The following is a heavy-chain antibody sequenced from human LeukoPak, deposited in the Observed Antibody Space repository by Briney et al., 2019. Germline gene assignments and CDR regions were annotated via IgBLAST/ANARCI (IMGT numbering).Heavy chain of an antibody. J-gene: IGHJ5*02. CDR3: ARVGGSYWGWFDP. V-gene: IGHV3-7*01. CDR1: GFTFSSYW. D-gene: IGHD1-26*01. Sequence: GGSLRLSCAASGFTFSSYWMSWVRQAPGKGLEWVANIKQDGSEKYYVDSVKGRLTISRDNAKNSLYLQMNSLRAEDTAVYYCARVGGSYWGWFDPWGQGTLVTVSS. CDR2: IKQDGSEK.